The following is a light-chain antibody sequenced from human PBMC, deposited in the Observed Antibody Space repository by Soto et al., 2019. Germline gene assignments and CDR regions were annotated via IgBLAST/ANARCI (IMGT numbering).Light chain of an antibody. CDR2: EDS. Sequence: QSVLTQPASVSGSPGQSITIYCTGTSSDVGGYNLVSWYQHHPGKAPKVMIYEDSERPSGGSNRFSGYKSGNTASLTISGLEAEDEADYYCCSYAGPCPWVFGGGTKLTVL. J-gene: IGLJ3*02. V-gene: IGLV2-23*01. CDR3: CSYAGPCPWV. CDR1: SSDVGGYNL.